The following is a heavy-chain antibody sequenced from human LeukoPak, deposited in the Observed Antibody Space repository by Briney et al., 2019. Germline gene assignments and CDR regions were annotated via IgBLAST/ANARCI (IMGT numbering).Heavy chain of an antibody. CDR1: GFTFSSYG. J-gene: IGHJ4*02. Sequence: PGGSLRLSCAASGFTFSSYGMHWVRQAPGKGLEWVAVIWYDGSNKYYADSVKGRFTISRDNSKNTLYLQMNSLRAEDTAVYYCARETYYYDSSGYHCYYFDYWGQGTLVTVSS. CDR2: IWYDGSNK. V-gene: IGHV3-33*01. D-gene: IGHD3-22*01. CDR3: ARETYYYDSSGYHCYYFDY.